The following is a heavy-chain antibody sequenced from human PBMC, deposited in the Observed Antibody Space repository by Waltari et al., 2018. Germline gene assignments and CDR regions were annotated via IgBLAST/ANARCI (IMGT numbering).Heavy chain of an antibody. D-gene: IGHD2-15*01. CDR2: IHGSGRA. CDR1: GDSVTNTYW. J-gene: IGHJ4*02. CDR3: ARDRGRGLYLDS. Sequence: QLQLQESGPGLVRPSGTLSLACVVSGDSVTNTYWWSWVRQSPGKGLEWIGQIHGSGRANYNPSFGSRVSVSMDTSNNQFSLKVTYATAADTAIYYCARDRGRGLYLDSWGQGILVTVSP. V-gene: IGHV4-4*02.